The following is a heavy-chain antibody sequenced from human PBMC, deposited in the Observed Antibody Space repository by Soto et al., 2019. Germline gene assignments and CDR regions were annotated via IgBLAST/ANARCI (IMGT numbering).Heavy chain of an antibody. J-gene: IGHJ5*02. CDR3: ARKPRPRKENWFDP. CDR1: GGSISGTTYS. V-gene: IGHV4-30-2*01. Sequence: LSLTCAVSGGSISGTTYSWSWIRQPPGKGLEWIGYIYDSGNTYYNPSLKSQFSISVDRSKNQFSLKLSSVTAADTAVYYCARKPRPRKENWFDPWGQGTLVTVSS. CDR2: IYDSGNT.